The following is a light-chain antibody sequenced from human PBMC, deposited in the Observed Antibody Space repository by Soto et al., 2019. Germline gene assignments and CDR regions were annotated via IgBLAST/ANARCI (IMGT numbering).Light chain of an antibody. CDR1: NSDVGSYNL. V-gene: IGLV2-23*01. CDR2: EGS. CDR3: CSYAGNSLWV. Sequence: QSALTQPASVSGSPGQSITISCTGTNSDVGSYNLVSWYQQHPGKAPKLMIYEGSKRPSGVSYRFSGSKSGNTASLTISGLQAEDEADYYCCSYAGNSLWVFGGGTQLTVL. J-gene: IGLJ3*02.